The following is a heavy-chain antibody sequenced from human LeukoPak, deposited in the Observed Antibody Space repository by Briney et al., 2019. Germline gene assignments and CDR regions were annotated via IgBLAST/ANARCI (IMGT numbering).Heavy chain of an antibody. CDR3: AKDRGVWTPHDY. CDR2: INVGNGSA. J-gene: IGHJ4*02. D-gene: IGHD1-1*01. V-gene: IGHV1-3*01. Sequence: ASVKVSCKASGYTFTKYAMHWVRQAPGQRLEWMGWINVGNGSAKYSQRFQGRVTITRDTFANTAYMELNSLRSEDTAVYYCAKDRGVWTPHDYWGQGTLVTVSS. CDR1: GYTFTKYA.